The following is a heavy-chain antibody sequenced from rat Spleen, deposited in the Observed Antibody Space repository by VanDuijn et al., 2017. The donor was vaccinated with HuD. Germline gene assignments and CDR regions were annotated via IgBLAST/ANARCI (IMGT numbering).Heavy chain of an antibody. D-gene: IGHD1-11*01. Sequence: EVQLVESDGGLVQPGRSLKLSCAASGFTFSNYGMAWVRQTPTKGLEWVATITSGGSNTYYPDSVKGRFTISRDNAKNTLYLQMDSLKSEDTATYYCTKAGGGSSYFDYWGQGVMVTVSS. J-gene: IGHJ2*01. CDR3: TKAGGGSSYFDY. V-gene: IGHV5S14*01. CDR1: GFTFSNYG. CDR2: ITSGGSNT.